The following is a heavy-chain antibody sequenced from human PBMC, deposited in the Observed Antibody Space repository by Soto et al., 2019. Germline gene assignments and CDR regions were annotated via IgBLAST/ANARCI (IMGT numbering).Heavy chain of an antibody. J-gene: IGHJ4*02. Sequence: QVKLVQSGGEVKKPGASVKVSCKTSGYTCTTYGISWVRQAPGQGLEWVGWISAYSGKTHYAQKFQGKVTMTTDTSTNTAYLELRSLRSDDTAVYYCARDPYLGDHQYWGQGTLVTVSS. CDR3: ARDPYLGDHQY. CDR2: ISAYSGKT. CDR1: GYTCTTYG. D-gene: IGHD3-16*01. V-gene: IGHV1-18*01.